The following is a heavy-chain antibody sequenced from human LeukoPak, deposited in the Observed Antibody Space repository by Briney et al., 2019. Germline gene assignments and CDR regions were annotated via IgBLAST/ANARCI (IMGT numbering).Heavy chain of an antibody. D-gene: IGHD3-3*01. J-gene: IGHJ4*02. Sequence: PGGSLRLSCAASGFTFSSYAMSWVRQAPGKGLEWVSAISGSGGSTYYADSVKGRLTISRDNSKNTLYLQMNSLRAEDTAVYYCAKDLTPYYDFWSGYYVPAWNFDYWGQGTLVTVSS. CDR3: AKDLTPYYDFWSGYYVPAWNFDY. CDR2: ISGSGGST. V-gene: IGHV3-23*01. CDR1: GFTFSSYA.